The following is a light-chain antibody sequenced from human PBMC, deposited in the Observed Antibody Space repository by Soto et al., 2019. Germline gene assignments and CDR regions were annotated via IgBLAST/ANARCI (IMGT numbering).Light chain of an antibody. J-gene: IGKJ5*01. CDR2: YAS. V-gene: IGKV3-15*01. CDR3: EQDNNWPPIT. Sequence: IMMTQSPATLSVSPGDRATLSCRASQSVSNNLAWYQHKPGQVPRLLIYYASTRATGIPARFSGSGSGTEFTLTISSLQSEVVAVYYCEQDNNWPPITFGQGTRLEIK. CDR1: QSVSNN.